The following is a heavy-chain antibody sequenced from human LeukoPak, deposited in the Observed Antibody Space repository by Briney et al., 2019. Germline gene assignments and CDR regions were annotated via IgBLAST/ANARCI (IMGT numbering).Heavy chain of an antibody. CDR3: AKRAQHSSGWYADYYCYGMDV. J-gene: IGHJ6*02. V-gene: IGHV3-30*18. CDR1: GFTFSSYG. D-gene: IGHD6-19*01. Sequence: PGGSLRLSCAASGFTFSSYGMHWVRQAPGKGLEWVAVISYDGSNKYYADSVKGRFTISRDNSKNTLYLQMNSLRAEDTAVYYCAKRAQHSSGWYADYYCYGMDVWGQGTTVTVSS. CDR2: ISYDGSNK.